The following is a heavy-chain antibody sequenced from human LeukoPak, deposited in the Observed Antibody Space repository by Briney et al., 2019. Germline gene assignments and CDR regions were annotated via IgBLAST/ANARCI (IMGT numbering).Heavy chain of an antibody. Sequence: PSETLSLTCTVSGGSISSGGYYWSWIRQPPGKGLEWIGYIYDSESTSFNPSLKSRVTISVDTSRNQFSLKLSSVTAADTAVYYCARQIAVAEIDYWGQGTLVTVSS. CDR3: ARQIAVAEIDY. D-gene: IGHD6-19*01. J-gene: IGHJ4*02. CDR1: GGSISSGGYY. V-gene: IGHV4-31*03. CDR2: IYDSEST.